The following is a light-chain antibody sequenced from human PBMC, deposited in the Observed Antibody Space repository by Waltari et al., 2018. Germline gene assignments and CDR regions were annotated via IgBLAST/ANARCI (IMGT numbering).Light chain of an antibody. Sequence: VMTQSPESLAVSLGVRATTNCRSSQKILYNSNVKNYSAWYQQQPGQPPKLLIYWASTRYSGVPERFRGGGSGTDFSRTISSRQPEDVAVYYWQQYYSRRTFGRGTRVEIK. CDR2: WAS. V-gene: IGKV4-1*01. CDR1: QKILYNSNVKNY. CDR3: QQYYSRRT. J-gene: IGKJ1*01.